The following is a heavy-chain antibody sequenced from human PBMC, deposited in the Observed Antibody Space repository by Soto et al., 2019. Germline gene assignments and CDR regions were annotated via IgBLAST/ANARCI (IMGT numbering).Heavy chain of an antibody. CDR3: ARGYDFWSYYYGMDV. CDR2: IIPIFGTA. V-gene: IGHV1-69*06. Sequence: SVKVSCKASGGTFSSYAISWVRQAPGQGLEWMGGIIPIFGTANYAQMFQGRVTITADKSTSTAYMELCSLRSEDTAVYYCARGYDFWSYYYGMDVWGQGTTVTVSS. D-gene: IGHD3-3*01. CDR1: GGTFSSYA. J-gene: IGHJ6*02.